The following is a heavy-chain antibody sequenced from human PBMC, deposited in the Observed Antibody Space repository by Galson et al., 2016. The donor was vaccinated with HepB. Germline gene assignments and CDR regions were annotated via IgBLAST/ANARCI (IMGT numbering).Heavy chain of an antibody. J-gene: IGHJ4*02. Sequence: QSGAEVKKPGESLKISCEASGYSFTSYWVGWVRQMPGKGLEWMGIIYPGDSEVRQSPSFQGQVTISADKSISTAYLQWSSLKESDTAMYYCARPSSAGWYYFDNWGQGTLVTVSS. CDR3: ARPSSAGWYYFDN. CDR1: GYSFTSYW. D-gene: IGHD6-19*01. CDR2: IYPGDSEV. V-gene: IGHV5-51*01.